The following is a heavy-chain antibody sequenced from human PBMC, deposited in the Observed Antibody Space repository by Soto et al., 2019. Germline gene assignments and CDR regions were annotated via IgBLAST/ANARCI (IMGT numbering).Heavy chain of an antibody. CDR1: GVYFSCYY. V-gene: IGHV4-34*01. D-gene: IGHD2-15*01. J-gene: IGHJ6*02. Sequence: SETMSLTYAVEGVYFSCYYLILIRQNPGKGLEWIGEINHSGSTNYNPSLKSRVTISVDTSKNQFSLKLSSVTAADTAVYYCARLEAAQYYYGMDVWGQGTTVTVSS. CDR2: INHSGST. CDR3: ARLEAAQYYYGMDV.